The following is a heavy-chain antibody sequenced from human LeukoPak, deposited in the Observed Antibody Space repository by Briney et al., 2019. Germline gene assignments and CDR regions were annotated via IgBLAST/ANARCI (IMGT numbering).Heavy chain of an antibody. Sequence: TSETLSLTCTVSGGSINSGDYYWGWIRQPPGKGLEWIGSIYYSGSTYYNPSLKSRVTISVDTSKNQFSLKLSSVTAAETAVYYCARNYGGTNFDLWGQGTLVTVSS. CDR3: ARNYGGTNFDL. J-gene: IGHJ4*02. D-gene: IGHD3-16*01. V-gene: IGHV4-39*01. CDR2: IYYSGST. CDR1: GGSINSGDYY.